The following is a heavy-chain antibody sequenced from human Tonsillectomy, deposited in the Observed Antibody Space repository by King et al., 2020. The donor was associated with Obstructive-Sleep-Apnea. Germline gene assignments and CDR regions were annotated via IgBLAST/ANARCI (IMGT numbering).Heavy chain of an antibody. CDR3: ARKEETYTNWFDP. Sequence: VQLVESGGGLVQPGGSLRLSCAASGFTFSTYSMNWSRQAPGKGLEWISYISSGGGNTFFADSVKGRFSISRDNAKNSLYLQMNSLRAEDTAVYYCARKEETYTNWFDPWGQGTLVTVSS. D-gene: IGHD4-11*01. CDR1: GFTFSTYS. CDR2: ISSGGGNT. J-gene: IGHJ5*02. V-gene: IGHV3-48*01.